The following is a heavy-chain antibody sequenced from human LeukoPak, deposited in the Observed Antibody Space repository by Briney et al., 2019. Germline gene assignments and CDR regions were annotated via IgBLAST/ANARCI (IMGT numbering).Heavy chain of an antibody. J-gene: IGHJ4*02. CDR1: GGSISGDY. CDR3: ARDRPGGSSLDY. CDR2: IHSGGRT. V-gene: IGHV4-59*01. Sequence: SETLSLTCTVSGGSISGDYWSWIRQSPGKGLEWIAYIHSGGRTSYNPSLKSRVTISVETSKNEFSLKVTSVNAADTAVYYCARDRPGGSSLDYWGQGILVTVSS. D-gene: IGHD6-13*01.